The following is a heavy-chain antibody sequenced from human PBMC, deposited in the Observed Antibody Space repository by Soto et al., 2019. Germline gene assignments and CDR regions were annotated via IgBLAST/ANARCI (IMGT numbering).Heavy chain of an antibody. J-gene: IGHJ3*02. D-gene: IGHD2-2*01. CDR1: GGSISSYY. Sequence: QVQLQEWGPGLVKPSETLSLTCTVSGGSISSYYWSWIRQPPGKGLEWIGYIYYSGSTNYNPSLKSRVTISVDTSKNQFSLKLSSVTAADTAVYYCARGGDIVVVPAVNDAFDIWGQGTMVTVSS. CDR2: IYYSGST. CDR3: ARGGDIVVVPAVNDAFDI. V-gene: IGHV4-59*01.